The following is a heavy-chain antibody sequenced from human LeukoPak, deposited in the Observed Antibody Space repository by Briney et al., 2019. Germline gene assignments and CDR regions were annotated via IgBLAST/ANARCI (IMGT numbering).Heavy chain of an antibody. Sequence: GGSLRLPCAASGFPFTNNWMTWVRQAPGKGLEWVATIMQDGRETYYVESVKGRFTISRDNARDSVYLQMTFLRAEDAAVYYCARARYCANTICHIGGGLDVWGPGTTVTVSS. CDR1: GFPFTNNW. V-gene: IGHV3-7*04. CDR2: IMQDGRET. D-gene: IGHD2-8*01. CDR3: ARARYCANTICHIGGGLDV. J-gene: IGHJ6*02.